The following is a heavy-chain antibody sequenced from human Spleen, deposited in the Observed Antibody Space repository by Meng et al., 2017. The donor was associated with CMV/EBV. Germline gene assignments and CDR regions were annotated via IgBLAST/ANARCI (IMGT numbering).Heavy chain of an antibody. CDR1: GYTCSSYG. CDR3: ARKTLGGYFDY. Sequence: SCESYGYTCSSYGLNWVRQAPGQGLEWLGSISGYNGNTNYAQKVQGRVTMTIDTSTSTAYMELRSLRSDDTAVYYCARKTLGGYFDYWGQGTLVTVSS. J-gene: IGHJ4*02. CDR2: ISGYNGNT. D-gene: IGHD3-16*01. V-gene: IGHV1-18*01.